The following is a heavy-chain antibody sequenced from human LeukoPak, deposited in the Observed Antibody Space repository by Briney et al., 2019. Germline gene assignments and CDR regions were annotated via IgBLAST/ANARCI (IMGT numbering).Heavy chain of an antibody. CDR1: GFTVSSNY. CDR3: ARADGYYGILTGYSHVGIDY. J-gene: IGHJ4*02. CDR2: IYSGGST. V-gene: IGHV3-53*01. D-gene: IGHD3-9*01. Sequence: GGSLRLSCAASGFTVSSNYMSWVRQAPGKGLEWVSVIYSGGSTYYADSVKGRFTISRDNSKNTLYLQMNSLRAEDTAVYYCARADGYYGILTGYSHVGIDYWGQGTLVTVSS.